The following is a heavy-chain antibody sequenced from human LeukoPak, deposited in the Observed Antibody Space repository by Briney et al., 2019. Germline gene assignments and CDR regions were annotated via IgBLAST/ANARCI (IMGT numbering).Heavy chain of an antibody. D-gene: IGHD3-10*01. V-gene: IGHV1-69*04. Sequence: SVTVPFKSSVGTFSSYAISWVRQPPGQGLEWMGRIIPSLGIANYAQKFQGRVTITADKSTSTAYMELSSLRSEDTAVYNCARDKLWPLGYWGQGTLVTVSS. CDR1: VGTFSSYA. J-gene: IGHJ4*02. CDR3: ARDKLWPLGY. CDR2: IIPSLGIA.